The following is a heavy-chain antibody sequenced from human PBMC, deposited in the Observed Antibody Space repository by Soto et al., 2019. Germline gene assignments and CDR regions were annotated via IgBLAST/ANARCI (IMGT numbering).Heavy chain of an antibody. Sequence: GGSLRLSCAASGFTFSSYAMHWVRQAPGKGLEWVAVISYDGSNKYYADSVKGRFTISRDNSKNTLYLQMNSLRAEDTAVYYCARDDYDFWSGYNGSDYWGQGTLVTVSS. D-gene: IGHD3-3*01. CDR1: GFTFSSYA. CDR3: ARDDYDFWSGYNGSDY. V-gene: IGHV3-30-3*01. CDR2: ISYDGSNK. J-gene: IGHJ4*02.